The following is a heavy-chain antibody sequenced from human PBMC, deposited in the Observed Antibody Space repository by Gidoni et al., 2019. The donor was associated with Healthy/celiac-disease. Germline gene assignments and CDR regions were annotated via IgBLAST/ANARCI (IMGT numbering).Heavy chain of an antibody. CDR2: IYTSGST. Sequence: QVQLQESGPGLVKPSQTLSLTCTVSGGSISRGSYYWSWIRQPAGKGLEWIGRIYTSGSTNYNPSLKSRVTISVDTSKNQFSLKLSSVTAADTAVYYCARATMDLDAFDIWGQGTMVTVSS. J-gene: IGHJ3*02. D-gene: IGHD3-10*01. CDR3: ARATMDLDAFDI. V-gene: IGHV4-61*02. CDR1: GGSISRGSYY.